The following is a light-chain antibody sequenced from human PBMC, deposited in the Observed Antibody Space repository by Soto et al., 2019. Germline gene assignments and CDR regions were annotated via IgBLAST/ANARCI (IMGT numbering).Light chain of an antibody. CDR2: GVS. J-gene: IGKJ4*01. CDR3: QQHGASIT. V-gene: IGKV3-20*01. CDR1: QSVNNNF. Sequence: EIVLTQSPGTLSLSPGARAPLSCRASQSVNNNFVAWYQQNPGQAPSLLIYGVSDRATGVPDRFSGSGSGTDFTLTISRLEPEDFAVYYCQQHGASITFGGGTKVDIK.